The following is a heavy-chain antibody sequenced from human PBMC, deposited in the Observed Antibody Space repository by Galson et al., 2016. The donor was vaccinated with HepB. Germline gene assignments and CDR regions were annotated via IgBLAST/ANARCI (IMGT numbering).Heavy chain of an antibody. D-gene: IGHD1-1*01. CDR3: ARDGTGSHNWFDP. Sequence: SLRLSCAASGFTFSSYGMNWVRQAPGKGLEWVSYISSRSSAIYYADSVKGRFTISRDNAKNSLNLQMNSLRDEDTAVYYCARDGTGSHNWFDPWGQGTLVTVSS. J-gene: IGHJ5*02. CDR1: GFTFSSYG. CDR2: ISSRSSAI. V-gene: IGHV3-48*02.